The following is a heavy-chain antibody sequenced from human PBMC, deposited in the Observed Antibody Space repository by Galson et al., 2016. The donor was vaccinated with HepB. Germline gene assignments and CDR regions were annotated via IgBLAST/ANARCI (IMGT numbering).Heavy chain of an antibody. CDR2: ISSSGGST. V-gene: IGHV3-23*01. D-gene: IGHD5-18*01. Sequence: LRLSCAASGFTFSSYAMSWVRQEPGKGLELVSGISSSGGSTNYGDSVRGRFTISRDNSKNTLYLQMNSLRAEDAAVYYCANGGGYSYATRGDYWGQGTLVTVSS. CDR1: GFTFSSYA. CDR3: ANGGGYSYATRGDY. J-gene: IGHJ4*02.